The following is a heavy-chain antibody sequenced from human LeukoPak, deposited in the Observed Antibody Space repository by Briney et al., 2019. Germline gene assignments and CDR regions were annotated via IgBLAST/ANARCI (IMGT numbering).Heavy chain of an antibody. V-gene: IGHV3-30*18. CDR1: GFTFSSYG. D-gene: IGHD6-19*01. CDR3: AKDRGVAGPLMGYYYGMDV. Sequence: PGGSLRLFCAASGFTFSSYGMHWVRQAPGKGLEWVAVISYDGSNKYYADSVKGRFTISRDNSKNTLYLQMNSLRAEDTAVYYCAKDRGVAGPLMGYYYGMDVWGQGTTVTVSS. J-gene: IGHJ6*02. CDR2: ISYDGSNK.